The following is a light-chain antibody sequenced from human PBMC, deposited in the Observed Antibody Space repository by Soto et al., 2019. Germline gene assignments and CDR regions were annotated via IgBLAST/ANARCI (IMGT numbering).Light chain of an antibody. CDR2: WAS. CDR3: QQYYSTPPT. V-gene: IGKV4-1*01. J-gene: IGKJ2*01. CDR1: QRVLYSSNSKNY. Sequence: DIVMTQSPDSLAVSLGERATINCKSSQRVLYSSNSKNYLAWYQQKPGQPPKLLIYWASTRESGVPDRFSGSGSGTDFTLTITSLQAEDVAVYYCQQYYSTPPTVGQGTKLEIK.